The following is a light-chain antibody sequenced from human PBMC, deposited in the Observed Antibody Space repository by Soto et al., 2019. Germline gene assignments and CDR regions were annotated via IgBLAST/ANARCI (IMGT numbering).Light chain of an antibody. CDR1: QSVSSS. Sequence: EIVLTQSPATLSLSPGERVTLSFRASQSVSSSLAWYQQQTGQAPRILIYDASNRATGIPDRLSGSGSGTDLTLTISSLEPEDFAVYYCQKYGSSPWTCGQGTKVDIK. V-gene: IGKV3-11*01. CDR3: QKYGSSPWT. J-gene: IGKJ1*01. CDR2: DAS.